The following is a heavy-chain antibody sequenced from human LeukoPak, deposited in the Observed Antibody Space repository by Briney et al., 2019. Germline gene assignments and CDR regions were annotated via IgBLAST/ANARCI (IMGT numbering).Heavy chain of an antibody. CDR2: IYFSGST. V-gene: IGHV4-39*07. CDR3: ARCMVAIDY. Sequence: KTSETLSLTCTVSGASISSSTYYWGWIRQPPGKGLEWIGSIYFSGSTYYNPSLKSRVTISVDTSKNQFSLKLSSVTAADTAVYYCARCMVAIDYWGQGTLVTVSS. J-gene: IGHJ4*02. D-gene: IGHD2-15*01. CDR1: GASISSSTYY.